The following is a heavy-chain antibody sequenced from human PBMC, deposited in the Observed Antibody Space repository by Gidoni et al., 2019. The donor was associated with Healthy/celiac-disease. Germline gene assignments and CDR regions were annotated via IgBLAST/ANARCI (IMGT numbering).Heavy chain of an antibody. Sequence: QVQPVPSGGEGKKPGAAMKVSCKASGYTFPSYDINWVRQATGQGLEWMGWMNPNSGNTGYAQKFQGRVTMTRNTSISTAYMELSSLRSEDTAVYYCARKYSSGWYDWFDPWGQGTLVTVSS. J-gene: IGHJ5*02. V-gene: IGHV1-8*01. CDR2: MNPNSGNT. CDR1: GYTFPSYD. D-gene: IGHD6-19*01. CDR3: ARKYSSGWYDWFDP.